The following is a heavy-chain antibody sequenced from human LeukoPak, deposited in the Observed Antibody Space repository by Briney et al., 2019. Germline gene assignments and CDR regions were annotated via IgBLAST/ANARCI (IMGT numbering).Heavy chain of an antibody. V-gene: IGHV3-23*01. J-gene: IGHJ4*02. CDR1: GFTFSSYA. Sequence: PGGSLRLSCVASGFTFSSYAMSWVRQAPGKGLEWVSAIRESGGSTHYADSVKGRFTISRDNSKNTLYLQMNSLRPEDTAVYYCAREAFSSAWYFDYWGQGTLVTVSS. D-gene: IGHD6-25*01. CDR2: IRESGGST. CDR3: AREAFSSAWYFDY.